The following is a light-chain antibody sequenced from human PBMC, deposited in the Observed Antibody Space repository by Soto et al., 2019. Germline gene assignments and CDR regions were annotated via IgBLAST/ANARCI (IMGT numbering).Light chain of an antibody. J-gene: IGKJ4*01. Sequence: IQLTQSPSSLSASVGDRVTITCRASQGIARYLAWYQQKPGKAPNVLIYAASTLQSGVPARFSGSGSGTDFTRTISSLQPEDVATEYCQQVNSYPLTVGGGTKVEIK. V-gene: IGKV1-9*01. CDR3: QQVNSYPLT. CDR1: QGIARY. CDR2: AAS.